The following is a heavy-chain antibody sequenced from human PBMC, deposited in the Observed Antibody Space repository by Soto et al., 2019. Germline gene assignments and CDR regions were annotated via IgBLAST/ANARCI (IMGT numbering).Heavy chain of an antibody. Sequence: ASVKVSCKASGYTFTGYYMHWVRQAPGQGLEWMGWINPNSGGTNYAQKFQGRVTMTRDTSISTAYMELSRLRSDDTAVYYCARDPPPYYDFWSGYYQMGWIDTWGQGTLVTVSS. CDR1: GYTFTGYY. J-gene: IGHJ5*02. CDR3: ARDPPPYYDFWSGYYQMGWIDT. D-gene: IGHD3-3*01. CDR2: INPNSGGT. V-gene: IGHV1-2*02.